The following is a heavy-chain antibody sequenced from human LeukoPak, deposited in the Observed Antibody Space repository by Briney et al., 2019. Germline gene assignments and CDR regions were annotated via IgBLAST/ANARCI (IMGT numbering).Heavy chain of an antibody. CDR2: IRYDGSNK. J-gene: IGHJ3*02. V-gene: IGHV3-30*02. CDR3: AKCPHYYDSPEAFDI. D-gene: IGHD3-22*01. CDR1: GFTFSSYG. Sequence: GGSLRLSCAASGFTFSSYGMHWVRQAPGKGLEWVAFIRYDGSNKYYADSVKGRFTISRDNSKNTLYLQMNSLRAEDTAVYYCAKCPHYYDSPEAFDIWGQGTMVTVSS.